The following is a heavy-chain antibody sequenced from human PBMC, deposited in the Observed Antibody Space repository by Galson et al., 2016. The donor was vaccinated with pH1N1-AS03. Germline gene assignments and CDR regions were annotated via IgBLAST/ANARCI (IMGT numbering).Heavy chain of an antibody. CDR3: ARGYDDSGPDDHRLFDS. D-gene: IGHD3-22*01. CDR1: GISLSSSW. J-gene: IGHJ5*01. V-gene: IGHV3-74*01. CDR2: INGVGSSI. Sequence: SLRLSCAASGISLSSSWMHWVRQAPGSGLVWVSGINGVGSSIKYADAVKGRFTISRDNAKNMLYLQMNSLRADDAAVYYCARGYDDSGPDDHRLFDSWGQGTQVTVSS.